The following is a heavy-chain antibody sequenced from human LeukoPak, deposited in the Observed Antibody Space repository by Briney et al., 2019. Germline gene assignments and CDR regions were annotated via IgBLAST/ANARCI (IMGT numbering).Heavy chain of an antibody. J-gene: IGHJ4*02. Sequence: ASVKVSCKASGYTFTSYGISWVRQAPGQGLEWMGWISAYNGNTNYAQKLQGRVTMTTDTSTSTAYMELRSLRSDDTAVYYCARGSIDFWSGYYYYFDYWGQGTLVTVSS. V-gene: IGHV1-18*01. CDR1: GYTFTSYG. D-gene: IGHD3-3*01. CDR2: ISAYNGNT. CDR3: ARGSIDFWSGYYYYFDY.